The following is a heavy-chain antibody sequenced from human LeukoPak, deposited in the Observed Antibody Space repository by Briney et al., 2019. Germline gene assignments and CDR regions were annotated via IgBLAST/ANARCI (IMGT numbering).Heavy chain of an antibody. CDR1: GGSISSYY. V-gene: IGHV4-4*09. CDR3: ARWLGKGFDM. Sequence: SETLSLTCTVSGGSISSYYWSWIRQPPGKGLEWIGYIYTSGSTNYNPSLKSRVTISVDTSKNQFSLELYSVTAADTAVFYCARWLGKGFDMWGQGTVVTVSS. J-gene: IGHJ3*02. D-gene: IGHD3-22*01. CDR2: IYTSGST.